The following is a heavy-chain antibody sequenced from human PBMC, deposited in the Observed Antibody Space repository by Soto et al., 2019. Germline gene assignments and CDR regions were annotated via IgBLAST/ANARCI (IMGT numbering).Heavy chain of an antibody. CDR3: AHSRSADNIVATSYFDY. CDR1: GFSLSTSGVG. CDR2: IYWDDDK. V-gene: IGHV2-5*02. J-gene: IGHJ4*02. D-gene: IGHD5-12*01. Sequence: QITLKESGPTLVKPTQTLTLTCTFSGFSLSTSGVGVGWIRQPPGKALEWLALIYWDDDKRYSPSLKSRLTITKDTSKNQVVLTMTNMDPVDTATYYCAHSRSADNIVATSYFDYWGQGTLVTVSS.